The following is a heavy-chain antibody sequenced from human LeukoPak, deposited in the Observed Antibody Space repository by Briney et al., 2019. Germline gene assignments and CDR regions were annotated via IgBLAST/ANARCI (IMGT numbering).Heavy chain of an antibody. D-gene: IGHD4-23*01. CDR3: ARGGTSSSLAY. CDR1: GFTFSSYG. Sequence: GGSLRLSCAASGFTFSSYGISWVRQAPGKGLEWVSYISSSSTMSYADSVKGRFTISRDNANNSLYLQMSSLRDEDTAVYYCARGGTSSSLAYWGQGTLVTVSS. CDR2: ISSSSTM. J-gene: IGHJ4*02. V-gene: IGHV3-48*02.